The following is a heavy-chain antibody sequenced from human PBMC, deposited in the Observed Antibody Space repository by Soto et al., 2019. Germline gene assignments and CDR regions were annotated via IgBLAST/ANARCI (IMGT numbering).Heavy chain of an antibody. CDR1: GFTVSSNY. D-gene: IGHD6-6*01. CDR2: IYSGGST. CDR3: ARVVEYSSSSDAFDI. V-gene: IGHV3-53*04. Sequence: GGSLRLSCAASGFTVSSNYMSWVRQAPGKGLEWVSVIYSGGSTYYADSVKGRFTISRHNSKNTLYLQMNSLRAEDTAVYYCARVVEYSSSSDAFDIWGQGTMVTVSS. J-gene: IGHJ3*02.